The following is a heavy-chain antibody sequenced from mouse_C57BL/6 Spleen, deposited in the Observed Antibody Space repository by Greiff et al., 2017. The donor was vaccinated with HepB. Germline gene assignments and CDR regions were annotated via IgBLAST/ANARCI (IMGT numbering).Heavy chain of an antibody. CDR2: INPNNGGT. Sequence: EVQLQQSGPELVKPGASVKIPCKASGYTFTDYYMDWVKQSHGKSLEWIGGINPNNGGTIYNQKFKGKATLTVDKSSSTAYMERRSLTSEDPAVYYVARGYYGSSPWFAYWGQGTLVTVSA. CDR3: ARGYYGSSPWFAY. D-gene: IGHD1-1*01. V-gene: IGHV1-18*01. J-gene: IGHJ3*01. CDR1: GYTFTDYY.